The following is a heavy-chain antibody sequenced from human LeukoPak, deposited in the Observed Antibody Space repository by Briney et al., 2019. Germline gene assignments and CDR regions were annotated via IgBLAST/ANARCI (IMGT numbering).Heavy chain of an antibody. CDR3: ASGSSGWYPFDY. CDR2: IDHSGTA. Sequence: SETLSLTCSVTGGSISDYYWSWIRQPPGKGLEWIGYIDHSGTANYNPSLKSRVTISVDTSKNQFSLKLSSVTAADTAVYYCASGSSGWYPFDYWGQGTLVTVSS. J-gene: IGHJ4*02. CDR1: GGSISDYY. V-gene: IGHV4-59*01. D-gene: IGHD6-19*01.